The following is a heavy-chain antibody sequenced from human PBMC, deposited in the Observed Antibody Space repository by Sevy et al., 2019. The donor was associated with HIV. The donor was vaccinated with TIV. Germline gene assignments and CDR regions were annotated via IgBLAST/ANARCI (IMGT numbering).Heavy chain of an antibody. CDR2: IYHSGST. V-gene: IGHV4-39*01. Sequence: SETLSLTCTVSGGSISSSGYFWVWNRHPPGKGLEWIGNIYHSGSTYYNPSLKSRVTISIDASKNQFSLKLSSVTAADTAVYSCARRKEGSSWYDYWGQGTLVTVSS. D-gene: IGHD6-19*01. CDR3: ARRKEGSSWYDY. J-gene: IGHJ4*02. CDR1: GGSISSSGYF.